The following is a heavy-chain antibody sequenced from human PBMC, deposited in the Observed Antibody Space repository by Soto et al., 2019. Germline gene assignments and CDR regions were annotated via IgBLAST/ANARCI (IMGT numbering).Heavy chain of an antibody. D-gene: IGHD3-22*01. V-gene: IGHV1-69*04. J-gene: IGHJ4*02. CDR2: IIPILGIA. CDR1: GGTFSSYT. Sequence: SVKVSCKASGGTFSSYTISWVRQAPGQGLEWMGRIIPILGIANYAQKFQGRVTITADKSTSTAYMELSSLRSEDTAVYYCARDYYDSSGYFGYWGQGTLVTVSS. CDR3: ARDYYDSSGYFGY.